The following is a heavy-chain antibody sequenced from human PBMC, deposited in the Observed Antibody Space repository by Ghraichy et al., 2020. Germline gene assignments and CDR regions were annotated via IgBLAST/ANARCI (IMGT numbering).Heavy chain of an antibody. CDR2: IKQDGSEK. CDR1: GFTFSRYW. Sequence: SCAASGFTFSRYWMSWVRQAPGKGLEWVANIKQDGSEKYYVDSVKGRFTISRDNAKNSLYLQMNSLRAEDTAVYYCARAGVAAAHDYYYYYMDVWGKGTTVTVSS. V-gene: IGHV3-7*01. D-gene: IGHD6-13*01. CDR3: ARAGVAAAHDYYYYYMDV. J-gene: IGHJ6*03.